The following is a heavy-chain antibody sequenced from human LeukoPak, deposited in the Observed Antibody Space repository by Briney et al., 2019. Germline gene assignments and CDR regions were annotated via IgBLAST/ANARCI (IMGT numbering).Heavy chain of an antibody. Sequence: KPSETLSLTCIVTAGSIRSSSYYWGWIRQPPGKGLEWIGSIYYSGSTYYNPSLKSRVTISVDTSTTQFSLKLSSVTAADTAVYYCASQPYYDILTGYSHFDYWGQGTLVTVSS. CDR1: AGSIRSSSYY. V-gene: IGHV4-39*01. D-gene: IGHD3-9*01. J-gene: IGHJ4*02. CDR3: ASQPYYDILTGYSHFDY. CDR2: IYYSGST.